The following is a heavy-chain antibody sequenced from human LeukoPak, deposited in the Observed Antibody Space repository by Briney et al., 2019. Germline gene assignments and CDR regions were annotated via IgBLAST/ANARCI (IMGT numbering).Heavy chain of an antibody. D-gene: IGHD2-15*01. V-gene: IGHV3-7*03. CDR2: IKQDGSEK. CDR1: RFTFRSSW. J-gene: IGHJ4*02. CDR3: ARDGGPFDS. Sequence: PGGSLRLSCAASRFTFRSSWISWVRQAPGEGLEWVANIKQDGSEKYYVDAVKGRFTISRDNAKNSVYLQLNSLRAEDTAVYYCARDGGPFDSWGQGTLVTVSS.